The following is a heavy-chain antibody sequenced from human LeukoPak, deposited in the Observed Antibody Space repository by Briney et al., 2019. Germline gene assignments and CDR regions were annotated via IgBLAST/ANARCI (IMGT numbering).Heavy chain of an antibody. CDR3: ARGYCSGGSCYPLDV. Sequence: PSETLSLTCTVSGGSISSYYWSWIRQPPGKGLEWIGYIYYSGSTNYNPSLKSRVTISVDTSKNQFSLKLSSVTAADTAVYYCARGYCSGGSCYPLDVWGQGTTVTVSS. V-gene: IGHV4-59*08. J-gene: IGHJ6*02. CDR2: IYYSGST. D-gene: IGHD2-15*01. CDR1: GGSISSYY.